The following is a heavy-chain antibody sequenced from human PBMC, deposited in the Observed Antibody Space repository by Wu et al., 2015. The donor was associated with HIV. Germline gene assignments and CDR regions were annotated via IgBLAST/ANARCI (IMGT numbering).Heavy chain of an antibody. CDR1: GGTFNSFG. J-gene: IGHJ3*01. CDR3: ARAYCSGGGCYSDAFDL. D-gene: IGHD2-15*01. Sequence: QVQLIQSGPELKKPGSSVKVSCQASGGTFNSFGISWLRQAPGQGLEWLGGIVPMFGRPNYANNLNGRIIIVADESTSTVSMELRGLRSADTAFYYCARAYCSGGGCYSDAFDLWGQGTMVTVSS. V-gene: IGHV1-69*12. CDR2: IVPMFGRP.